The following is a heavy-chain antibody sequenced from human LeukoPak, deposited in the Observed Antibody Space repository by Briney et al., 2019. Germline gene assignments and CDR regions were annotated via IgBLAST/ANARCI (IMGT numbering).Heavy chain of an antibody. Sequence: SETLSLTCTVSGGSISSYYWSWIRQPPGKGLEWIGYIYYSGSTKYNPSLTSRVTISVDTSKNQFSLNLSSVTAADTAVYYCAREGLDYYDSSGARNFDYWGQGTLVTVSS. V-gene: IGHV4-59*01. CDR2: IYYSGST. CDR3: AREGLDYYDSSGARNFDY. CDR1: GGSISSYY. J-gene: IGHJ4*02. D-gene: IGHD3-22*01.